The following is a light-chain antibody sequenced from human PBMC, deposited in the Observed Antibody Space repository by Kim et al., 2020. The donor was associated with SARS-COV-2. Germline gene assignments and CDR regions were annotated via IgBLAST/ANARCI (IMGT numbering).Light chain of an antibody. J-gene: IGKJ5*01. CDR1: QDIRNY. CDR2: DAS. Sequence: AAVVDRVTITCQASQDIRNYLNWFQQKPGKAPKLLIYDASNLETGVPSRFSGSGSGTDFTFTISSLQPEDIATYYCQQYNTLPVTFGQGTRLEIK. V-gene: IGKV1-33*01. CDR3: QQYNTLPVT.